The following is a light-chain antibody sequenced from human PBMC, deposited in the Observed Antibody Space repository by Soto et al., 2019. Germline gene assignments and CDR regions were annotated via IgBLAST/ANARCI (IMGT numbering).Light chain of an antibody. V-gene: IGKV1-6*02. CDR3: LQDFHFPLS. J-gene: IGKJ4*01. CDR1: QGIGND. CDR2: AAS. Sequence: AIQMTQSPSSLSASVGDRVTITCRASQGIGNDLAWYQQKPGKAPKLLIYAASTLQIGVPSRFSGKGSGTDFTLTISSLQPGDLASYYCLQDFHFPLSFGGGTKVEIK.